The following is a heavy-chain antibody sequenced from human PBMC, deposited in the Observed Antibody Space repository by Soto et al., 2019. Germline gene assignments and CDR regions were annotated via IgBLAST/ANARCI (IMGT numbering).Heavy chain of an antibody. CDR2: ISAYNGNT. CDR1: GYTFTSYG. Sequence: QVQLVQSGAEVKKPGASVKVSCKASGYTFTSYGISWVRQAPGQGLDWMGWISAYNGNTNYAQKLQGRVTMTTDTSTSTAYMELRSLRSDDTAVYYCARDPRNYYDTRSVLFDPWGQGTLVTVSS. V-gene: IGHV1-18*01. CDR3: ARDPRNYYDTRSVLFDP. D-gene: IGHD3-22*01. J-gene: IGHJ5*02.